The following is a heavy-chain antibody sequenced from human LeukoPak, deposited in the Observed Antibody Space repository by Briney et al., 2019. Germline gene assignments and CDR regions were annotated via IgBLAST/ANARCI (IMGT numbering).Heavy chain of an antibody. V-gene: IGHV1-8*01. J-gene: IGHJ5*02. CDR3: ARGPIQYGGNSYWFDP. Sequence: GASVKVSCKASGYTFTSYDINWVRQATGQGLEWMGWMNPNSGNTGYAQKFQGRVTMTRNTSISTAYMELSSLRSEDTAVYYCARGPIQYGGNSYWFDPWDQGTLVTVSS. CDR2: MNPNSGNT. D-gene: IGHD4-23*01. CDR1: GYTFTSYD.